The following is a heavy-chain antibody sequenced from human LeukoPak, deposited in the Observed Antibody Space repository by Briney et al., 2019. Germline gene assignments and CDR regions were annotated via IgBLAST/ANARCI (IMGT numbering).Heavy chain of an antibody. CDR1: GGSISSGSYY. Sequence: PSETLSLTCTVSGGSISSGSYYWSWIRQPAGKGLEWIGRIYTSGSTNYNPSLKSRVTISVDTSKNQFSLKLSSVTAADTAVYYCAREERYSYGTPRGDAFDIWGQGTMVTVSS. J-gene: IGHJ3*02. V-gene: IGHV4-61*02. D-gene: IGHD5-18*01. CDR3: AREERYSYGTPRGDAFDI. CDR2: IYTSGST.